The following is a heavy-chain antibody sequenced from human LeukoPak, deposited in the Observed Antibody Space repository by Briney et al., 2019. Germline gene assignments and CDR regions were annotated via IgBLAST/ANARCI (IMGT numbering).Heavy chain of an antibody. CDR1: GGTFSSYA. Sequence: ASVKVSCKASGGTFSSYAISWVRQAPGQGLEWMGGIIPIFGTANYAQKFQGRVTITADESTSTAYMELSNLRSEDTAVYYCARIGRQHPPGYYYGMDVWGQGTTVTVSS. J-gene: IGHJ6*02. CDR3: ARIGRQHPPGYYYGMDV. D-gene: IGHD6-13*01. CDR2: IIPIFGTA. V-gene: IGHV1-69*13.